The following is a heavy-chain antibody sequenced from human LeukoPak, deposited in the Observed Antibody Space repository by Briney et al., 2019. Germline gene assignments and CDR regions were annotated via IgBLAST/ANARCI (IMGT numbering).Heavy chain of an antibody. CDR1: GFTFSSYG. J-gene: IGHJ4*02. Sequence: GRSLRLSCAASGFTFSSYGMHWVRQAPGKGLEWVAGISYDGSSKTYADSLKGRFTISRDKSENTLYLQVNSLGAEDTAVYYCAKEAGLAVAGPSETFDYWGQGTLVTVSS. V-gene: IGHV3-30*18. CDR3: AKEAGLAVAGPSETFDY. D-gene: IGHD6-19*01. CDR2: ISYDGSSK.